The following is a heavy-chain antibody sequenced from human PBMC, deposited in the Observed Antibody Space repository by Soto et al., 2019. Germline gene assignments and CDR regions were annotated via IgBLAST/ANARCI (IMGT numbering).Heavy chain of an antibody. D-gene: IGHD2-2*01. Sequence: SGPTLVNPTETLTLTCTVSGFSLSNARMGVSWIRQPPGKALEWLAHIFSNDEKSYSTSLKSRLTISKDTSKSQVVLTMTNMDPVDTATYYCARHPSPRPVSSNWFDPWGQGTLVTVSS. CDR3: ARHPSPRPVSSNWFDP. V-gene: IGHV2-26*01. CDR1: GFSLSNARMG. J-gene: IGHJ5*02. CDR2: IFSNDEK.